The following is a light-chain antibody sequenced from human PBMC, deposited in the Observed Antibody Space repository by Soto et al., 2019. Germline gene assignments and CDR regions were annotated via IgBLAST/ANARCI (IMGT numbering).Light chain of an antibody. V-gene: IGKV1-27*01. CDR3: QKYDSAPQT. CDR1: QGIIDY. CDR2: AAS. Sequence: DIQMTQSPSSLSASVGDTGTITCRASQGIIDYLAWYQQRPGKVPKLLIYAASTLQTGVTSRFSGSGAGKDFTLTISSLQPEDVATYYCQKYDSAPQTFGQGTKVEIK. J-gene: IGKJ1*01.